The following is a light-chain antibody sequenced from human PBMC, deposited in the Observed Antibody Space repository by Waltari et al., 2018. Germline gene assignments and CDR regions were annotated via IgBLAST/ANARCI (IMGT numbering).Light chain of an antibody. CDR2: EGS. Sequence: QSALTQPASVSGSPGQSITISCTGTSGDVGGYNVVPCDQRHPGKVPKLIIYEGSKRPSGISDRFSGSKSGNTASLTISGLQTEDEAEYYCYSYAGSSTWVFGGGTQLTVV. V-gene: IGLV2-23*01. J-gene: IGLJ3*02. CDR3: YSYAGSSTWV. CDR1: SGDVGGYNV.